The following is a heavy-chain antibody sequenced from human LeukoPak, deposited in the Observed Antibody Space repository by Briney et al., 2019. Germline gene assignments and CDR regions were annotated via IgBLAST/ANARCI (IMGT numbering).Heavy chain of an antibody. D-gene: IGHD1-1*01. CDR1: GFTFSSYE. V-gene: IGHV3-48*03. CDR3: ARDATGTTPMDV. CDR2: ISSSGSTI. J-gene: IGHJ6*03. Sequence: GGSLRLSCAASGFTFSSYEMNWVRQAPGKGLDWVSYISSSGSTIYYADSVKGRFTISRDNAKNSLYLQMNSLRAEDTAVYYCARDATGTTPMDVWGKGTTVTISS.